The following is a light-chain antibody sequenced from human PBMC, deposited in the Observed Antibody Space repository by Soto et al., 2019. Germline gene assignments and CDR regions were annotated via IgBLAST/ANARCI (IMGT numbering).Light chain of an antibody. CDR1: SSNIGAGYD. CDR2: GNS. V-gene: IGLV1-40*01. J-gene: IGLJ2*01. Sequence: QSVLTQPPSVSGAPGQRVTISCTGSSSNIGAGYDVHWYQQLPGTAPKLLIYGNSNRPSGVPDRFSGSKSGTSASLAITGLQAEDEADYYCQYYDSSFVVFGGGTKLTVL. CDR3: QYYDSSFVV.